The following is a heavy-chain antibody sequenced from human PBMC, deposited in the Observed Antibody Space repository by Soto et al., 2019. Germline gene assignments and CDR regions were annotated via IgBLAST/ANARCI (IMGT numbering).Heavy chain of an antibody. Sequence: SVKVSCKASGGTFSSYAISWVRQAPGQGLEWMGGIIPIFGTANYAQKFQGRVTITADESTSTAYMELSSLRSEDTAVYYCARGDFGVVISWFDPWGQGTLVTVSS. CDR1: GGTFSSYA. D-gene: IGHD3-3*01. V-gene: IGHV1-69*13. CDR3: ARGDFGVVISWFDP. CDR2: IIPIFGTA. J-gene: IGHJ5*02.